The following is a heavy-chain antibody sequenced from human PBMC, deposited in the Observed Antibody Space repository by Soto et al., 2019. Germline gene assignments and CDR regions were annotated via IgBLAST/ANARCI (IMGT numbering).Heavy chain of an antibody. CDR2: INPYNGNT. D-gene: IGHD6-6*01. V-gene: IGHV1-18*04. CDR1: GYTFDTYS. J-gene: IGHJ4*02. CDR3: ARDVFSNSPYLDF. Sequence: VQLVQSGAEVKKPGASVKISCKASGYTFDTYSMTWVRQAPGQGLEWMAWINPYNGNTHYSQKAQGRVSVTTDTSTSTVYMELRSLRSDDAAVYYCARDVFSNSPYLDFWGQGTLVTVSS.